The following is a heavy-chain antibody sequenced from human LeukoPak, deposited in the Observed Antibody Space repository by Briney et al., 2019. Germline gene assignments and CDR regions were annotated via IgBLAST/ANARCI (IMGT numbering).Heavy chain of an antibody. V-gene: IGHV3-9*01. Sequence: GGSLRLSCAASGFTFDDYAMHWVRQAPGKGLEWVSGISWNSGSIGYADSVKGRFTISRDNAKNSLYLQMNSLRAEDTAVYYCAKVICGGDCFYFDYWGQGTLVTVSS. CDR2: ISWNSGSI. D-gene: IGHD2-21*02. J-gene: IGHJ4*02. CDR3: AKVICGGDCFYFDY. CDR1: GFTFDDYA.